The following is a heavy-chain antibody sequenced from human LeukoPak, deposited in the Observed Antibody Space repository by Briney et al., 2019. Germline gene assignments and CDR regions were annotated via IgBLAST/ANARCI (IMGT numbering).Heavy chain of an antibody. CDR3: ARVSVTTGNFDY. Sequence: TGGSLRLSCAASGFTFSGYEMNWVRQAPGKGLECVSYISSRGTTIYYADSVKGRFTISRDNAKNSLYLQMDSLRAGDTALYYCARVSVTTGNFDYWGQGTLVTVSS. CDR2: ISSRGTTI. V-gene: IGHV3-48*03. J-gene: IGHJ4*02. D-gene: IGHD4-17*01. CDR1: GFTFSGYE.